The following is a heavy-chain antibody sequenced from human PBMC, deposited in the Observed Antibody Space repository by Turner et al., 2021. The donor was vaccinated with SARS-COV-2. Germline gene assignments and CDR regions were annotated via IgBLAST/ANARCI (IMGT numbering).Heavy chain of an antibody. V-gene: IGHV3-30-3*01. CDR2: ISYDGINK. D-gene: IGHD3-16*01. Sequence: QVQLVESGGGVVQPGRFLRLSCAASGFTFSSYALHWVRQAPGKGLEWVALISYDGINKYYADSVKGRFTISRDNSKNTLYLQMNNLGAEDTAVYYCARAHLGSYYYGMDVWGQGTTVTVSS. CDR3: ARAHLGSYYYGMDV. CDR1: GFTFSSYA. J-gene: IGHJ6*02.